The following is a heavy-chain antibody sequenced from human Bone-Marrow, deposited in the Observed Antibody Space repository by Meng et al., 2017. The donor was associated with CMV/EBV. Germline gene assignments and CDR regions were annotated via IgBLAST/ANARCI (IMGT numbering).Heavy chain of an antibody. J-gene: IGHJ4*02. V-gene: IGHV3-49*04. D-gene: IGHD3-16*02. Sequence: GGSLRLSCAASGFNFDEYAMNWVRQAPGKGLEWMGFIRSRAYGGTPEYAASVKGRFTISRDDSKSIAYLQINSLNTEDTAMFYCTRSYTTSRDYYFDYWGQGTLVTVSS. CDR3: TRSYTTSRDYYFDY. CDR2: IRSRAYGGTP. CDR1: GFNFDEYA.